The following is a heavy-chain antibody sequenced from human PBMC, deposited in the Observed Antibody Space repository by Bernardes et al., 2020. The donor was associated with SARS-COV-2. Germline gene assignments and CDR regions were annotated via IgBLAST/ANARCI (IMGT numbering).Heavy chain of an antibody. CDR1: GDSITTGDHY. Sequence: SETLSLTCKVSGDSITTGDHYWGWIRQRPGKGLEWIGYIHHSGSGYYNPSLESRVAISVETSKGQFSLDVTSVTTADTAVYYCARALISAGYYYFDYWGQGVLVTVSS. D-gene: IGHD3-9*01. CDR2: IHHSGSG. V-gene: IGHV4-30-4*01. J-gene: IGHJ4*02. CDR3: ARALISAGYYYFDY.